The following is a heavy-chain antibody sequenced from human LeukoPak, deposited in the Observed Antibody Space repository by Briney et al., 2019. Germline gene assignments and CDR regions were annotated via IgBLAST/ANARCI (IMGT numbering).Heavy chain of an antibody. V-gene: IGHV3-30*18. Sequence: PWWSLRLSFAASGFTFSSYGMRCVRLAPGKGLEGVAVISYDGSNKYYADSVKGRFTITRDNSKNTLYLQMNSMRAEDTAIYYCAKNGDRGAYCSGGSCYPYYYYYIDVWGKGTTVTISS. J-gene: IGHJ6*03. CDR3: AKNGDRGAYCSGGSCYPYYYYYIDV. CDR1: GFTFSSYG. D-gene: IGHD2-15*01. CDR2: ISYDGSNK.